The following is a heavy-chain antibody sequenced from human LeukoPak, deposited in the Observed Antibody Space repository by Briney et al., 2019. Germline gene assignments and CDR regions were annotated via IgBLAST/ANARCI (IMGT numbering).Heavy chain of an antibody. Sequence: PSETLSLTCTVSGGSISSSSYYWGWIRQPPGKGLEWIGSIYYSGCTYYNPSLKSRVTISVDTSKNQFSLKLGSVTAADTAVYYCAREPNEKEIGSGNYWGQGTLVTVSS. CDR2: IYYSGCT. CDR1: GGSISSSSYY. CDR3: AREPNEKEIGSGNY. V-gene: IGHV4-39*07. J-gene: IGHJ4*02. D-gene: IGHD3-10*01.